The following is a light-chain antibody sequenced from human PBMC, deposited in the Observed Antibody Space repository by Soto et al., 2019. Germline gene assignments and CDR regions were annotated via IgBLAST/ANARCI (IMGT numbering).Light chain of an antibody. CDR1: SSKIGINT. V-gene: IGLV1-44*01. CDR3: ATWDDSLNGPV. CDR2: SNN. J-gene: IGLJ7*01. Sequence: VLTQPPSASGTPGQRVTISCSGSSSKIGINTVNWYQQLPGTAPKLLIYSNNQRPSGVPDRFSGSRSGTSASLAISGLQSEDEADYYCATWDDSLNGPVFGGGTQLTVL.